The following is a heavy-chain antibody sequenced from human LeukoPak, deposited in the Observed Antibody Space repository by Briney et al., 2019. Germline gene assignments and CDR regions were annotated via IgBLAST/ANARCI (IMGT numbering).Heavy chain of an antibody. J-gene: IGHJ5*02. CDR3: ARDYFSSGYYSNWFDP. Sequence: GGSLRLSCAASGFTFSSYSMNWVRQAPGKGLEWVSYISSSSSTIYYADSVKGRFTISRDNAKNSLYLQMNSLRAEDTAVYYCARDYFSSGYYSNWFDPWGQGTLVTVSS. D-gene: IGHD3-22*01. CDR2: ISSSSSTI. V-gene: IGHV3-48*01. CDR1: GFTFSSYS.